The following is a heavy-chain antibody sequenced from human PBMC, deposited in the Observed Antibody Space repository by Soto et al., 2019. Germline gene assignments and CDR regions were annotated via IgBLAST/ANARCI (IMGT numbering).Heavy chain of an antibody. J-gene: IGHJ6*02. CDR3: ARDLGLNRGSYNGMDV. CDR2: MYGSGNT. D-gene: IGHD1-26*01. V-gene: IGHV4-31*03. CDR1: GGSISSGGYY. Sequence: QVQLHESGPRLVKPSQTLSLTCTVSGGSISSGGYYWTWIRQHPGKGLEWIGYMYGSGNTYYNPSLMSRSTRSXXTXKXXFSLKLGSVTAADTAVYYCARDLGLNRGSYNGMDVWGQGTTVTVSS.